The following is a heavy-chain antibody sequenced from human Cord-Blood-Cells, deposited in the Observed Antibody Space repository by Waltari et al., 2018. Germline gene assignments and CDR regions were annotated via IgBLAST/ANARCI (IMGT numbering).Heavy chain of an antibody. J-gene: IGHJ3*02. CDR2: FDPEDGET. CDR3: ATVRSSGSYAFDI. V-gene: IGHV1-24*01. CDR1: GYLLTELS. D-gene: IGHD1-26*01. Sequence: QVQLVQSGAEVKKPGASVKDSCQVSGYLLTELSMHCVSRAPGKGREWMGGFDPEDGETIYAQKFQGRVTMTEDTSTDTAYMELSSLRSEDTAVYYCATVRSSGSYAFDIWGQGTMVTVSS.